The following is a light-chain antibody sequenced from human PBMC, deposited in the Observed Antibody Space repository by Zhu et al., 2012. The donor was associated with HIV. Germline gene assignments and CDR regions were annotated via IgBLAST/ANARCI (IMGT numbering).Light chain of an antibody. V-gene: IGKV3D-15*03. CDR2: DAS. Sequence: EIVLTQSPATLSLSPGERATLSCRASQSVSSYLAWYQQKPGQAPRLLIYDASNRATGIPARFSGSGSGTEFTLTITILQSEDFAVYYCQQYNNTFGQGTELEIK. CDR3: QQYNNT. CDR1: QSVSSY. J-gene: IGKJ2*01.